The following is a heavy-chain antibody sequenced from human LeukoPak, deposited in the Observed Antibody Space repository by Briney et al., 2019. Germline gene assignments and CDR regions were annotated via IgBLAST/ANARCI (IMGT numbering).Heavy chain of an antibody. Sequence: GGSLRLSCAASGFTFSSYWMHWVRQGPGKGLVWVSRINTDGSTTNYADSVKGRFTISRDNAKSTLYLQMNSLRAEDTAVYYCAKARDEGILGTTFDYWGQGTLVTVSS. D-gene: IGHD1-14*01. CDR2: INTDGSTT. J-gene: IGHJ4*02. V-gene: IGHV3-74*01. CDR1: GFTFSSYW. CDR3: AKARDEGILGTTFDY.